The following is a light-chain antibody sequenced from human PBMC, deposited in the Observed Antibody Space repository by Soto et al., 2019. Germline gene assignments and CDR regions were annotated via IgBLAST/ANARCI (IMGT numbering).Light chain of an antibody. V-gene: IGKV3-11*01. Sequence: EIVMTQSPATLSVSPGERATLSCRASQSITRNLAWYQQSPGQAPRLLIYGASTRATGIPARFSGSGSGTDFTLTISSLEPEDFAVYYCQQRSNWPPITFGQGTRLEI. CDR3: QQRSNWPPIT. CDR1: QSITRN. J-gene: IGKJ5*01. CDR2: GAS.